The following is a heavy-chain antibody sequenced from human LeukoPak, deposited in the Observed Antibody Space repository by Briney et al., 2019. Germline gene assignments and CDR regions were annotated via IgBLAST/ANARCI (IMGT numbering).Heavy chain of an antibody. Sequence: PSETLSLTCTVSGGSISSSSYYWGWIRQPPGKGLEWIGSIYYSGSTYYNPSLKSRVTISVDTSKNQFSLKLSSVTAADTAVYYCARVGRYDFWSGYNYYMDVWGKGTTVTVSS. D-gene: IGHD3-3*01. CDR2: IYYSGST. CDR3: ARVGRYDFWSGYNYYMDV. CDR1: GGSISSSSYY. J-gene: IGHJ6*03. V-gene: IGHV4-39*07.